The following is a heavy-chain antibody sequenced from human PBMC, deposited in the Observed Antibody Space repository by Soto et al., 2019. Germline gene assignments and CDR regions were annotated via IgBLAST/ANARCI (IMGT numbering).Heavy chain of an antibody. J-gene: IGHJ5*02. D-gene: IGHD2-15*01. CDR1: GFTFSSYW. CDR2: INGDGSNT. V-gene: IGHV3-74*01. CDR3: SRVCNGGRWYQFDP. Sequence: EVHLVESGGGLVQPGGSLSLSCAASGFTFSSYWMHWVRQAPGKGLVWVSRINGDGSNTNYADSVKGRFTISRDNPKNTQYAQMNSKRAAETAGYYGSRVCNGGRWYQFDPWGQGTLVNVSS.